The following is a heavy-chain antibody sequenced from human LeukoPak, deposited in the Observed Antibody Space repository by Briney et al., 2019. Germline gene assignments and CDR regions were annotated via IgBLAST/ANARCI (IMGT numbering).Heavy chain of an antibody. CDR2: IYYSGST. D-gene: IGHD2-15*01. V-gene: IGHV4-59*01. Sequence: PSETLSLTCTVSGGSISSYYWSWIRQPPGKGLEWIGYIYYSGSTNYNPSLKSRVTISVDTSKNQFSLKLSSVTAADTAVYYCARYAATPPYYSDYWGQGTLVTVSS. CDR1: GGSISSYY. CDR3: ARYAATPPYYSDY. J-gene: IGHJ4*02.